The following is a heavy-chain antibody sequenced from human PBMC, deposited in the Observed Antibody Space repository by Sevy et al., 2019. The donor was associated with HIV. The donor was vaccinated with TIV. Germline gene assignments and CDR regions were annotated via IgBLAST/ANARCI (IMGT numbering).Heavy chain of an antibody. CDR3: AKDPDSSGYYPDY. CDR2: TSGSGGAT. D-gene: IGHD3-22*01. J-gene: IGHJ4*02. CDR1: GFTFSSSA. Sequence: GGSLRLSFAASGFTFSSSAVSWVRQAPGKGLEWVSATSGSGGATYYADSVKGRFTISRDNSKNTLYLQMNSLRADDTAVYYCAKDPDSSGYYPDYWGQGTLVTVSS. V-gene: IGHV3-23*01.